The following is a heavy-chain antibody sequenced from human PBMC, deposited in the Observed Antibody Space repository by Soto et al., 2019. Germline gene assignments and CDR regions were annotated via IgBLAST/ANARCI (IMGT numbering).Heavy chain of an antibody. Sequence: SVNVACKASGYPLIRYAIIWVRQAPGQGLEWMGGIIPIFGTANYAQKFQGRVTITADESTSTAYMELSSLRSEDTAVYYCARSTYPDFSSGYPGAFDICGQRTMVTVSS. CDR3: ARSTYPDFSSGYPGAFDI. CDR1: GYPLIRYA. J-gene: IGHJ3*02. D-gene: IGHD3-3*01. V-gene: IGHV1-69*01. CDR2: IIPIFGTA.